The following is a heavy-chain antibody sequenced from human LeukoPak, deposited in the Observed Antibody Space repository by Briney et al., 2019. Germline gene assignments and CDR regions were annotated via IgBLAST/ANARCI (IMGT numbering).Heavy chain of an antibody. V-gene: IGHV3-30*03. CDR3: ARDLYLFGGYIDY. Sequence: GGSLRLSCAASGFTFSSYGMHWVRQAPGKGLEWVAVISYDGSNKYYADSVKGRFTISRDNSKNTLYLQMNSLRAEDTAVYYCARDLYLFGGYIDYWGQGTLVTVSS. J-gene: IGHJ4*02. CDR2: ISYDGSNK. D-gene: IGHD2-2*02. CDR1: GFTFSSYG.